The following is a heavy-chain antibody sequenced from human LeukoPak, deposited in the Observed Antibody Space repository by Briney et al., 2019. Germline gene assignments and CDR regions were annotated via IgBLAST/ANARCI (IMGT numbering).Heavy chain of an antibody. CDR2: INHSGNT. CDR1: GGSFSGYY. CDR3: ARGRKPWAPFDY. D-gene: IGHD1-26*01. V-gene: IGHV4-34*01. J-gene: IGHJ4*02. Sequence: PSETLSLTCAVYGGSFSGYYWSWVRQPPGKGLEWIGEINHSGNTNYNPSLKSRVTISVDTSKNQFSLKLSSVTAADTAVYYCARGRKPWAPFDYWGQGTLVTVSS.